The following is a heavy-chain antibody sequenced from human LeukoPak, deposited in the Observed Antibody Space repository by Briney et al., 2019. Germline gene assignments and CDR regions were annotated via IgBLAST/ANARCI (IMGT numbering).Heavy chain of an antibody. Sequence: PSETLSLTCAVYGGSFSGYYWSWIRQPPGKGLEWIGEINHSGSTNYNPSLKSRVTISVDTSKNQFSLKLSSVTAADTAVYYCARAKPSPYYYGSGSYYNLFDYWGQGTLVTVSS. J-gene: IGHJ4*02. D-gene: IGHD3-10*01. CDR1: GGSFSGYY. CDR3: ARAKPSPYYYGSGSYYNLFDY. CDR2: INHSGST. V-gene: IGHV4-34*01.